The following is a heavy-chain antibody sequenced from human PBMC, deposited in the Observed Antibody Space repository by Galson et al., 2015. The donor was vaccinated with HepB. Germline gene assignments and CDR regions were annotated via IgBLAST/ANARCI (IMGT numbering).Heavy chain of an antibody. CDR1: GYTLTKLS. V-gene: IGHV1-24*01. J-gene: IGHJ3*02. D-gene: IGHD5-24*01. CDR2: FDPEDGKT. Sequence: SVKVSCKVSGYTLTKLSIHWVRQAPGKGLEWMGGFDPEDGKTVFAQKFQGRVTMTEDISTDTAYMELRNLRSEDTAVYYCATAGMATILDAFDIWGQGTMVTVSS. CDR3: ATAGMATILDAFDI.